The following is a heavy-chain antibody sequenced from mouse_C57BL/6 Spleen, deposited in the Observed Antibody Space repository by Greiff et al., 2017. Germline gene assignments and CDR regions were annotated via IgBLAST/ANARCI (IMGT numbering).Heavy chain of an antibody. CDR3: ARRGTLYYFDY. CDR1: GYTFTSYW. J-gene: IGHJ2*01. Sequence: QVQLQQPGAELVRPGSSAKLSCKASGYTFTSYWMDWVKQRPGQGLEWIGNIYPSDSETHYNQKFKDKATLTVDKSSSTAYMQLSSLTSEDSAVYYCARRGTLYYFDYWGQGTTLTVSS. D-gene: IGHD2-14*01. CDR2: IYPSDSET. V-gene: IGHV1-61*01.